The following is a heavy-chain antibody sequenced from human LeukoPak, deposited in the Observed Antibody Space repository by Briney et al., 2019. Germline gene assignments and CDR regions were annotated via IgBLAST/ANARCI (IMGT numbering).Heavy chain of an antibody. CDR3: ARLGFGAITGQYYYYGMDV. J-gene: IGHJ6*02. V-gene: IGHV1-8*01. Sequence: ASVKVSCKASGYTFTSYDINWVRQATGQGLEWMGWMNPNSGNTGYAQKFQGRVTMTRNTSISTAYMELSSLKASDTAMYYCARLGFGAITGQYYYYGMDVWGQGTTVTVSS. D-gene: IGHD3-10*01. CDR1: GYTFTSYD. CDR2: MNPNSGNT.